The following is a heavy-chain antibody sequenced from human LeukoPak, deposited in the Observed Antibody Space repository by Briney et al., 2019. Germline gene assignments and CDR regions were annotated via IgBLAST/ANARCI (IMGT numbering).Heavy chain of an antibody. Sequence: GGSLRLSCAASGFTFSSYSMNWVRQAPGKGLEWVSYISSSSSTIYYADSVKGRFTISRDNAKNSLYLQMNSLRAEDTSVYYCXXXYGGNSDPWTFDYWGQGTLVTVSS. V-gene: IGHV3-48*01. D-gene: IGHD4-23*01. J-gene: IGHJ4*02. CDR2: ISSSSSTI. CDR3: XXXYGGNSDPWTFDY. CDR1: GFTFSSYS.